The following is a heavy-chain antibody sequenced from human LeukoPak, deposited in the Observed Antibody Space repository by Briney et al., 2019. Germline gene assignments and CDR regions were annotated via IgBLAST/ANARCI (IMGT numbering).Heavy chain of an antibody. D-gene: IGHD2-2*01. CDR3: ARGELGIVVVPAAMPAAFTYYYYGMDV. CDR1: GGTFTSYA. CDR2: IIPIFGTA. Sequence: ASVKVSCKASGGTFTSYAISWVRQAPGQGLEWMGGIIPIFGTASYAQKFQGRVTITADKSTSTAYMELSSLRSEDTAVYYCARGELGIVVVPAAMPAAFTYYYYGMDVWGKGTTVTVSS. J-gene: IGHJ6*04. V-gene: IGHV1-69*06.